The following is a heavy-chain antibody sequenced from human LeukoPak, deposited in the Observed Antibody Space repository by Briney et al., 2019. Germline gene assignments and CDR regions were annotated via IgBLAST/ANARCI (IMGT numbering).Heavy chain of an antibody. Sequence: SETLSLTCIVSGYTISNDYYWGWIRQPPGKGLEFIGTIFHSGSTYYNPSLKSRVTMSVDTSKSQFSLRLRSVTAADTAVYYCARAGFSYYYGSGSYFVDYWGQGTLVTVSS. V-gene: IGHV4-38-2*02. D-gene: IGHD3-10*01. CDR3: ARAGFSYYYGSGSYFVDY. CDR2: IFHSGST. J-gene: IGHJ4*02. CDR1: GYTISNDYY.